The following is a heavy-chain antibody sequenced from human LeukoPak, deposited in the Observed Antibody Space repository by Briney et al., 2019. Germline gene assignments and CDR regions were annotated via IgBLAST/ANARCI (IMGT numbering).Heavy chain of an antibody. CDR2: ISGSGGST. Sequence: GGSLRLSCAASGFNYSSYAMSRVRQDKGKGLKWVSAISGSGGSTYYADYVKGRFTISRDNSKNTLYLQMNSLRAEDTAVYYCAKGGEHYYDSSGFYVVHAFDIWGQGTMVTVSS. V-gene: IGHV3-23*01. CDR1: GFNYSSYA. CDR3: AKGGEHYYDSSGFYVVHAFDI. J-gene: IGHJ3*02. D-gene: IGHD3-22*01.